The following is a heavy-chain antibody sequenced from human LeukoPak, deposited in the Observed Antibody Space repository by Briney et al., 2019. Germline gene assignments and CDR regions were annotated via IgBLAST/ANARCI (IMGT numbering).Heavy chain of an antibody. V-gene: IGHV1-69*13. D-gene: IGHD6-13*01. CDR3: AREYSSSRSFDY. J-gene: IGHJ4*02. CDR1: GGTFSSYA. Sequence: GASVKVSCKASGGTFSSYAISWVRQAPGQGLEWMGGIIPIFGTANYARKFQGRVTITADESTSTAYMELRSLRSDDTAVYYCAREYSSSRSFDYWGQGTLVTVSS. CDR2: IIPIFGTA.